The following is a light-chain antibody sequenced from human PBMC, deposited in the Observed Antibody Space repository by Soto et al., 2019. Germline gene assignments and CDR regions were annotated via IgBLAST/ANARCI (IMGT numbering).Light chain of an antibody. CDR3: HQYDSSPLT. CDR2: GAS. Sequence: EIVLTQSPGTLSLSPGERATLSCRASQSVSSSSLAWYQQKPGQAPRLLIYGASRRAPGIPDRFSGSGSGTDFTLTISRLEPEDFAVYYCHQYDSSPLTFGGGTKVEIK. V-gene: IGKV3-20*01. J-gene: IGKJ4*01. CDR1: QSVSSSS.